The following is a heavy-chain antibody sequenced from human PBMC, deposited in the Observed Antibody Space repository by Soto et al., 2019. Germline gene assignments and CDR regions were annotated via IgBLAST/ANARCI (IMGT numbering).Heavy chain of an antibody. CDR3: AIDAREYSSSYFDY. Sequence: GGSLRLSCAASGFTFSSYGMHWVRQAPGKGLEWVAVISYDGSNKYYADSVKGRFTISRDNSKNTLYLQMNSLRAEDTAVYYCAIDAREYSSSYFDYWGQGTMVTVSS. J-gene: IGHJ4*02. CDR1: GFTFSSYG. V-gene: IGHV3-30*03. CDR2: ISYDGSNK. D-gene: IGHD6-6*01.